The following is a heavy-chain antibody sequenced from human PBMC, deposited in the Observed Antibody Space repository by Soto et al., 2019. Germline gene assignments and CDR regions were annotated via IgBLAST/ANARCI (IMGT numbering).Heavy chain of an antibody. D-gene: IGHD1-26*01. CDR3: AKDSRTNIIVGATWFDP. CDR1: GFTFSSYA. Sequence: PGGSLRLSCAASGFTFSSYAMSWVRQAPGKGLEWVSAISGSGGSTYYADSVKGRFTISRDNSKNTLYLQMNSLRAEDTAVYYCAKDSRTNIIVGATWFDPWGQGTLVTVSS. J-gene: IGHJ5*02. V-gene: IGHV3-23*01. CDR2: ISGSGGST.